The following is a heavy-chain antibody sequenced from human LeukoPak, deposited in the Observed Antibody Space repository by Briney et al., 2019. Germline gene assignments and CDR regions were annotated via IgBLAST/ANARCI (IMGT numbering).Heavy chain of an antibody. Sequence: AGTLSFTCAAAGFSCSNYWRSRLRQAPGKELEGMTNTNQDGTDKYYMVYVKVRITTSRYNAKNSLFLQMNSLRAEDTAVYYCARGAATTGLVLWGQGTLVTVSS. J-gene: IGHJ4*02. CDR1: GFSCSNYW. CDR2: TNQDGTDK. V-gene: IGHV3-7*04. D-gene: IGHD2-15*01. CDR3: ARGAATTGLVL.